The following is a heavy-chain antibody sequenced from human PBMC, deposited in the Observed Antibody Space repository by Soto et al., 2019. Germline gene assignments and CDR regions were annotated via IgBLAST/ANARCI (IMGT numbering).Heavy chain of an antibody. J-gene: IGHJ3*02. V-gene: IGHV2-5*02. CDR1: EFSLSTSGLG. Sequence: QITLKESGPPRVKPTQTLTLPCSLSEFSLSTSGLGVGWIRQPPGKALEWLALIYWDDDKRYSPSLKSRLAXTXDXXKNQVVLTMTNMDPVDTGTYYCAQTWYRLLWAFDIWGQGTMVTVSS. CDR3: AQTWYRLLWAFDI. D-gene: IGHD2-2*01. CDR2: IYWDDDK.